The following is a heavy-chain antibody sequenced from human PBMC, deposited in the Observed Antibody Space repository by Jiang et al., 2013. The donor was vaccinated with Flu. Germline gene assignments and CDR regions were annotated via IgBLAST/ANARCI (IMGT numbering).Heavy chain of an antibody. CDR3: ARQGGNTHGEIDY. Sequence: GAEVKKPGESLKISCKGSGYNFARYWIGWVRQMPGKGLEWMGIIYPGDSDTRYSPSFQGQATISADKSISTAYLQWSSLKASDTAMYYCARQGGNTHGEIDYWGQGTLVTVSS. J-gene: IGHJ4*02. CDR2: IYPGDSDT. D-gene: IGHD5-18*01. V-gene: IGHV5-51*01. CDR1: GYNFARYW.